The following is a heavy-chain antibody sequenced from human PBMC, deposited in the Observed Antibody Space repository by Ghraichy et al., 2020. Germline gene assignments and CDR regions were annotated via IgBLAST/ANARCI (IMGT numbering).Heavy chain of an antibody. V-gene: IGHV3-30*01. Sequence: GGSLRLSCAASGFNFSNYAMHWVRQAPGKGLEWVAIISYDGSKKYYADSVKGRFTISRDNPKNTLYLQMNRLRADATAVYYCARRMGYMITYDYGMDVWGQGTTVTVTS. CDR2: ISYDGSKK. CDR3: ARRMGYMITYDYGMDV. J-gene: IGHJ6*02. CDR1: GFNFSNYA. D-gene: IGHD1-1*01.